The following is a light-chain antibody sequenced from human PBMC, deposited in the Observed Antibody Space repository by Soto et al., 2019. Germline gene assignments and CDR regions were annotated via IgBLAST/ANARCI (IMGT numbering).Light chain of an antibody. J-gene: IGKJ1*01. CDR2: GAS. V-gene: IGKV1-5*01. Sequence: DIQMTQSPSTLSASVGDRVTITCRASQSINNWLAWYQQKPGNAPKLLIYGASSLESGVPSRFSGSGSGTEFSLTISSLQPDDFATYYCHHLTFGQGTKVEVK. CDR3: HHLT. CDR1: QSINNW.